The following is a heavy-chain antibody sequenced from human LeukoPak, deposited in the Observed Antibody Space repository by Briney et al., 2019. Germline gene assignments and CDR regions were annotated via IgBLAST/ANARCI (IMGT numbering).Heavy chain of an antibody. Sequence: PGRSLRLSCAASGFTFDDYVMHWVRQAPGKGLEWVSGISWNSGSIGYADSVKGRFTISRDNAKNSLYLQMNSLRAEDTALYYCAKANSSGWNGVGAFDIWGQGTMVTVSS. D-gene: IGHD6-19*01. J-gene: IGHJ3*02. CDR2: ISWNSGSI. CDR1: GFTFDDYV. V-gene: IGHV3-9*01. CDR3: AKANSSGWNGVGAFDI.